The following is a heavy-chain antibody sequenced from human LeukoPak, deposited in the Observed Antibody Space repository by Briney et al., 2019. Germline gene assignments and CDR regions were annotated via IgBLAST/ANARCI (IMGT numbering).Heavy chain of an antibody. CDR2: SRNKANSHTT. J-gene: IGHJ3*02. V-gene: IGHV3-72*01. CDR3: ARGFRAFDI. CDR1: GFTFEVYV. D-gene: IGHD2-21*01. Sequence: GGSLRLSCGASGFTFEVYVMHWVRQAPGKGLEWVGRSRNKANSHTTEYAASVKGRFTISRDDSKNSLYLQMNSLKTEDTAVYYCARGFRAFDIWGQGTMVTVSS.